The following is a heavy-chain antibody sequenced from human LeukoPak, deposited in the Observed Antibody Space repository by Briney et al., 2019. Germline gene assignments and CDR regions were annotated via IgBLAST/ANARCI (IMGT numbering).Heavy chain of an antibody. CDR1: GGSISSYY. D-gene: IGHD2-15*01. V-gene: IGHV4-59*01. CDR2: IYYSGST. CDR3: ARDCSGGSCFDY. J-gene: IGHJ4*02. Sequence: SETLSLTCTVSGGSISSYYWSWIRQPPGKGLEWIGYIYYSGSTNYNPSLKSRVTISVDTSKNQFSLKLSSVTAADTVVYYCARDCSGGSCFDYWGQGTLVTVSS.